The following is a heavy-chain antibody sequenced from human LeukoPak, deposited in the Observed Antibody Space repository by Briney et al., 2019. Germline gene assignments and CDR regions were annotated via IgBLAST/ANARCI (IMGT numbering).Heavy chain of an antibody. CDR2: ISAYNGNT. Sequence: VASVRVSCKASGCTFTNYGISGVRQAPGRGLEWMGWISAYNGNTNYAQKLQGRDTMTTDTSTSTAYMELRSLTSDDTAVYYCARVGAYCTSTSCLDYWGQGTLVTVSS. CDR1: GCTFTNYG. J-gene: IGHJ4*02. V-gene: IGHV1-18*01. D-gene: IGHD2-2*01. CDR3: ARVGAYCTSTSCLDY.